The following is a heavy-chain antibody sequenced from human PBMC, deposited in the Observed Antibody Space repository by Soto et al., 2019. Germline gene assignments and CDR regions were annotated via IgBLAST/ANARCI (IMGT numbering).Heavy chain of an antibody. CDR1: GFTFSNYG. J-gene: IGHJ5*02. V-gene: IGHV3-33*01. D-gene: IGHD1-26*01. CDR3: ARAGIVATTQLGWFDP. Sequence: QVQLVESGGGVVQPGRSLRLSCAASGFTFSNYGIHWVRQAPGKGLEWVAVIWPDGNNKYYPDSVKGRFTISRDNSKNKLYLQMSSLRAEDTAVYYCARAGIVATTQLGWFDPWGQGTLVTVSS. CDR2: IWPDGNNK.